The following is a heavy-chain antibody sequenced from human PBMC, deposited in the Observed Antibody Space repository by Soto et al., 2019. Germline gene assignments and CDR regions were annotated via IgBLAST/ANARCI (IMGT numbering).Heavy chain of an antibody. J-gene: IGHJ3*02. CDR3: ASGRVYYDSSGLDALDI. D-gene: IGHD3-22*01. V-gene: IGHV3-30*03. Sequence: PGGSLRLSCAASGFTFSGYGMHWVRQAPGKGLEWVAVISYDGSNKYYADSVKGRFTISRDNSKNTLYLQMNSLRAEDTAVYYCASGRVYYDSSGLDALDIWGQGTMVTVS. CDR1: GFTFSGYG. CDR2: ISYDGSNK.